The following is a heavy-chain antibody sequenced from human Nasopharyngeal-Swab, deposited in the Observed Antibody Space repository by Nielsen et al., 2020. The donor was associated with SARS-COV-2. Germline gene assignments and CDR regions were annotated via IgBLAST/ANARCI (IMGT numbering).Heavy chain of an antibody. CDR1: GDSTSSSSYY. Sequence: SETLSLTCTLPGDSTSSSSYYWGWIRQPPGRGLEWIGSMDLSGRTWYNPSLKSRVTISVDTSKNHFSLRLSSVTAADTAVYYCARRRREGDYDGWTYYFDYWGQGTLVTVSS. CDR3: ARRRREGDYDGWTYYFDY. CDR2: MDLSGRT. J-gene: IGHJ4*02. D-gene: IGHD4-17*01. V-gene: IGHV4-39*02.